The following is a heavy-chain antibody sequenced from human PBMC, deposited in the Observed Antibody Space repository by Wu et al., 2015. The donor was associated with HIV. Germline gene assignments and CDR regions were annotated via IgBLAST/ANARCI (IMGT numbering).Heavy chain of an antibody. Sequence: QVQLVQSGAEVKKPGASVKVSCKASGYTFTKYGISWVRQAPGQGLEWMGWISAYNANTNYTQKLQGRVTMSTDTSTTTAYMELRRLTSDDTAIYYCARAKYYYDSRGYYHXLCSIWG. V-gene: IGHV1-18*01. J-gene: IGHJ3*02. CDR3: ARAKYYYDSRGYYHXLCSI. CDR1: GYTFTKYG. D-gene: IGHD3-22*01. CDR2: ISAYNANT.